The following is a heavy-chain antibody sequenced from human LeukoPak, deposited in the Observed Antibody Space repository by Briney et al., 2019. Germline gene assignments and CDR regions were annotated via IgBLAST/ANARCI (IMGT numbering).Heavy chain of an antibody. CDR3: AREQWLGLDY. J-gene: IGHJ4*02. CDR1: RFTFSSYG. D-gene: IGHD6-19*01. CDR2: INHSGST. Sequence: GSLRLSCAASRFTFSSYGMHWVRQAPGKGLEWIGEINHSGSTNYNPSLKSRVTISVDTSKNQFSLKLSSVTAADTAVYYCAREQWLGLDYWGQGTLVTVSS. V-gene: IGHV4-34*01.